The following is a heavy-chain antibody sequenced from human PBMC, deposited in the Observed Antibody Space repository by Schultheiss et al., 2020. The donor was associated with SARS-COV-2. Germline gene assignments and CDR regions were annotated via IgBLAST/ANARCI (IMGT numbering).Heavy chain of an antibody. CDR1: GVTFSSYA. Sequence: GGSLRLSCAASGVTFSSYAMHWVRQAPGKGLEWVSYISSSGSTIYYADSVKGRFTISRDNAKNSLYLQMNNLRAEDMAVYYCATYYYDSSGYYLGFDIWGQGTMVTVSS. J-gene: IGHJ3*02. CDR3: ATYYYDSSGYYLGFDI. CDR2: ISSSGSTI. V-gene: IGHV3-48*01. D-gene: IGHD3-22*01.